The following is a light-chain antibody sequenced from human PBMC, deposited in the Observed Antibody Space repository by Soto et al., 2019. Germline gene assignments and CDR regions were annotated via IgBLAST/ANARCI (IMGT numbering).Light chain of an antibody. V-gene: IGLV1-44*01. Sequence: QSVLTQPPSASGTPGQRVTISCSGSRSNIGTNTVTWYQQLPGTAPKLLIYSDNQRPSGVPDRFSGSKSGTSASLAISGLQSDDEAAYSCAAWEVRFVVFGGGTQLTVL. CDR1: RSNIGTNT. CDR2: SDN. CDR3: AAWEVRFVV. J-gene: IGLJ2*01.